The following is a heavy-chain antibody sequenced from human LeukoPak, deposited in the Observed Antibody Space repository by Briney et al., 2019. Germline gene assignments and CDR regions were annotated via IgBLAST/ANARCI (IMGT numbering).Heavy chain of an antibody. CDR1: GDSTSNINYY. CDR3: ASQRNDYYDSSGHDY. D-gene: IGHD3-22*01. Sequence: PSETLSLTCTVSGDSTSNINYYWGWNRQPPGKGLEWIGSIYYSGSTYYNPSLKSRVTISVDTSKNQFSLKLSSVTAADTAVYYCASQRNDYYDSSGHDYWGQGTLVTVSS. CDR2: IYYSGST. V-gene: IGHV4-39*01. J-gene: IGHJ4*02.